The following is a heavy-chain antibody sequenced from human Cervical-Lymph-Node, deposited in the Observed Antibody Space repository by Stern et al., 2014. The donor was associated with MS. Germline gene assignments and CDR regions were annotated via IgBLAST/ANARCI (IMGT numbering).Heavy chain of an antibody. Sequence: VQLVESGPGLVKPSETLSLTCNVSGGSISSSNYYWAWMRQPPGKGLEWIGSIYYSRSTYYDPSLNRVVTLFVDTYQHPCSPRRRSVTAADTALYYCARTGTAGSFDYWGQGALVTVSS. D-gene: IGHD3-10*01. V-gene: IGHV4-39*01. J-gene: IGHJ4*02. CDR3: ARTGTAGSFDY. CDR2: IYYSRST. CDR1: GGSISSSNYY.